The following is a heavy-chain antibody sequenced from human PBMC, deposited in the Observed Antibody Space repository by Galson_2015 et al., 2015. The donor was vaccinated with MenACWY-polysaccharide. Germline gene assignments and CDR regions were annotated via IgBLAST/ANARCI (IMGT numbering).Heavy chain of an antibody. CDR3: ARGYGCVGRYSNVF. V-gene: IGHV4-61*02. J-gene: IGHJ4*02. CDR2: IYTSGST. D-gene: IGHD3-10*01. Sequence: TLFPGCTVCGASSSSGSYYCCLLRQPGGRGLECMGRIYTSGSTKNHPSLKIRCTMAVERSKRRFSLKLSSVTAADTAVYYCARGYGCVGRYSNVFWGQGTLVTVSS. CDR1: GASSSSGSYY.